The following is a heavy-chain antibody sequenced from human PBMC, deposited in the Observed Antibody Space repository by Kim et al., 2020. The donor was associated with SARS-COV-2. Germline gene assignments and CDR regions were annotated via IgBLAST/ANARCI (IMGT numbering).Heavy chain of an antibody. Sequence: GGSLRLSCVASGFTVSSNYMSWVRQAPGKGLEWVSIIYRGGTTYYADSVKGRFTISRDDSKNTLYLQMSSLRAEDTAVYYCARDRSLGYYGSGSHFDFWG. CDR3: ARDRSLGYYGSGSHFDF. CDR1: GFTVSSNY. CDR2: IYRGGTT. V-gene: IGHV3-53*01. J-gene: IGHJ4*01. D-gene: IGHD3-10*01.